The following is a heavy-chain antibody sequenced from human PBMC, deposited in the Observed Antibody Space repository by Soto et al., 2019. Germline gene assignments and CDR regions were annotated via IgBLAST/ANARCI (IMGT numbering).Heavy chain of an antibody. V-gene: IGHV3-23*01. J-gene: IGHJ3*02. D-gene: IGHD3-3*01. CDR1: GFPFSSYA. CDR2: ISGSGGST. Sequence: PGGSLRLSCAASGFPFSSYAMSWVRQAPGKGLEWVSAISGSGGSTYYADSVKGRFTISRDNSKNTLYLQMNSLRAEDTAVYYCAKATKGYDFWSGHHDAFDIWGQGTMVTVSS. CDR3: AKATKGYDFWSGHHDAFDI.